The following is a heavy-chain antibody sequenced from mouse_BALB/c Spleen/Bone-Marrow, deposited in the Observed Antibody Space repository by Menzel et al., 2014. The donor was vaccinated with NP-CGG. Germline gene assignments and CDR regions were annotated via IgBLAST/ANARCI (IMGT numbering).Heavy chain of an antibody. CDR1: GYSFTSYW. CDR3: AIDKITTATYYYSIDY. J-gene: IGHJ4*01. V-gene: IGHV1-74*01. Sequence: QVQLQQSGPQLVRPGASVKISCKASGYSFTSYWMHWVKQRPGQGLEWIGMIDPSDSETRLNQKFKDKATLTVDKSSXTSYIQLNNPTSEDSTVYYFAIDKITTATYYYSIDYWGQKTSVTVSS. CDR2: IDPSDSET. D-gene: IGHD1-2*01.